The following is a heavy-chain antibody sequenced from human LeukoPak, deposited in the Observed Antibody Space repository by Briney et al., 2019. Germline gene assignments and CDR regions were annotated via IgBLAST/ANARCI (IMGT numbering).Heavy chain of an antibody. Sequence: GGSLRLSCAATGFTFTNHPMNWVRQAPGKGLEWVSYIGGDGVAFYADSVKGRFTMSKDDARKSLYLQMSSLRVEDTALYYCAKDRANWAIDDWGQGTQVTVSS. CDR2: IGGDGVA. CDR3: AKDRANWAIDD. D-gene: IGHD2-2*02. J-gene: IGHJ4*02. V-gene: IGHV3-69-1*01. CDR1: GFTFTNHP.